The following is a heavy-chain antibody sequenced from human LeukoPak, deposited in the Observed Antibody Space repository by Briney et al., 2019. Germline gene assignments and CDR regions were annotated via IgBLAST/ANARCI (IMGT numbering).Heavy chain of an antibody. J-gene: IGHJ6*02. V-gene: IGHV3-11*01. CDR3: ALGTINKDYYFGMDV. Sequence: GGSLRLSCAASGFTFSDYYMTWLRQAPGKGLEWLSYISNSGTTVFYADSVKGRFTVSRDNAKRSLYLQIESLRDDDTAVYHCALGTINKDYYFGMDVWGQGTTVTVSS. CDR1: GFTFSDYY. CDR2: ISNSGTTV. D-gene: IGHD2-8*01.